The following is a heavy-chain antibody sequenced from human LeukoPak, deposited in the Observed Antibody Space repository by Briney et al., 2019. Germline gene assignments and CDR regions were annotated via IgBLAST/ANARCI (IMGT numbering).Heavy chain of an antibody. J-gene: IGHJ4*02. CDR1: GGSISSSSYY. D-gene: IGHD3-16*01. V-gene: IGHV4-39*07. CDR2: IYYSGST. CDR3: ARGRRITFGGVIALAQRAYYFDY. Sequence: PSETLSLTCTVSGGSISSSSYYWGWIRQPPGKGLEWIGSIYYSGSTYYNPSLKSRVTISVDTSKNQFSLKLSSVTAADTAVYYCARGRRITFGGVIALAQRAYYFDYWGQGTLVTVSS.